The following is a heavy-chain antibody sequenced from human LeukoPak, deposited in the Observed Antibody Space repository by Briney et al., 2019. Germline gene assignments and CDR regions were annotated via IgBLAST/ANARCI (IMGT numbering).Heavy chain of an antibody. V-gene: IGHV4-34*01. J-gene: IGHJ4*02. D-gene: IGHD5-12*01. CDR2: INHSGST. CDR3: ARGPIVATTPPIYYFDY. CDR1: GGSFSGYY. Sequence: PSETLSLTCAVYGGSFSGYYWSWIRQPPGKGLEWIGEINHSGSTNYNPSLKSRVTISVDTSKNQFSLKLSSVTAADTAVYYCARGPIVATTPPIYYFDYWGQGTLVTVSS.